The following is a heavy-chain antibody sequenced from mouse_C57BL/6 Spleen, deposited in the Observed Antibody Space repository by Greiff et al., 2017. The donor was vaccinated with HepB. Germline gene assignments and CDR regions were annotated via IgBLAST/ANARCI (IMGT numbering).Heavy chain of an antibody. J-gene: IGHJ2*01. CDR1: GYTFTSYW. V-gene: IGHV1-61*01. CDR3: AREGISYYFDD. Sequence: QVQLQQPGAELVRPGSSVKLSCKASGYTFTSYWMDWVTQRPGQGLEWIGNISPSDSETHYNQKFKDKATLTGDKSSSAAYMKISSLTSEESAVYYCAREGISYYFDDGGKSTTLTVAS. CDR2: ISPSDSET.